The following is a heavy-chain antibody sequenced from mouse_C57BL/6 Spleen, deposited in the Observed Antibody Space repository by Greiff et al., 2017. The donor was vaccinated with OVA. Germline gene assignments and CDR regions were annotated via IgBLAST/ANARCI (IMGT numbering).Heavy chain of an antibody. CDR3: ASFYYGSSSYYDAMDY. D-gene: IGHD1-1*01. CDR1: GYTFTDYN. Sequence: VQLKESGPELVKPGASVKMSCKASGYTFTDYNMHWVKQSHGKSLEWIGYINPNNGGTSYNQKFKGKATLTVNKSSSTAYMELRSLTSEDSAVYYCASFYYGSSSYYDAMDYWGQGTSVTVSS. J-gene: IGHJ4*01. CDR2: INPNNGGT. V-gene: IGHV1-22*01.